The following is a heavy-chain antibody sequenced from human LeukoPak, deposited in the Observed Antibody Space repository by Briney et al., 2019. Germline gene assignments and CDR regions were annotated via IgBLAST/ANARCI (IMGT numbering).Heavy chain of an antibody. D-gene: IGHD3-10*01. J-gene: IGHJ6*03. CDR1: GGSISSYY. Sequence: PSETLSLTCTVSGGSISSYYWSWIRQPPGKGLEWIGYIYYSGSTNYNPSLKSRVTISVDTSKNRFSLKLSSVTAADTAVYYCASSTMVRGVTYYYMDVWGKGTTVTVSS. CDR3: ASSTMVRGVTYYYMDV. CDR2: IYYSGST. V-gene: IGHV4-59*01.